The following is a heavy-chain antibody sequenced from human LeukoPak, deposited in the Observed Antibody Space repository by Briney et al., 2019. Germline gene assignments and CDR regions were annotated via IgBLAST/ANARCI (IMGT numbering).Heavy chain of an antibody. CDR2: ISSSSTYI. Sequence: GGSLRLSCAASGFTFSTYSLSWVRQAPGEGLEWVSSISSSSTYIYYADSVKGRFTISRDNAKNSLYLQMNSLRAEDTAVYYCARDVYDSSGYYAIDYWGQGTLVTVSS. D-gene: IGHD3-22*01. CDR3: ARDVYDSSGYYAIDY. CDR1: GFTFSTYS. J-gene: IGHJ4*02. V-gene: IGHV3-21*01.